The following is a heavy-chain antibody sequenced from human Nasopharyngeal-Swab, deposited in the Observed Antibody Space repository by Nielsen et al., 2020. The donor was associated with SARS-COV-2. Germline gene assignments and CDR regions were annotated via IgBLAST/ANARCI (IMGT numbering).Heavy chain of an antibody. J-gene: IGHJ6*02. CDR1: GFTFSSYA. Sequence: GESLKISCAASGFTFSSYAMHWVRQAPGKGLEYVSAISSNGGSTYYANSVKGRFTISRDNSKNTLYLQMNSLRAEDTAVYYCAKDRDSGDDSDDYYHYYGVDVWGQGTTVTVSS. V-gene: IGHV3-64*01. CDR2: ISSNGGST. D-gene: IGHD5-12*01. CDR3: AKDRDSGDDSDDYYHYYGVDV.